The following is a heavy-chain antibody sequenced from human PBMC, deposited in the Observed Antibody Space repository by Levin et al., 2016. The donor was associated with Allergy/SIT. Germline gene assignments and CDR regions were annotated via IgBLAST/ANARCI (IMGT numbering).Heavy chain of an antibody. J-gene: IGHJ4*02. CDR3: ARVSVGASIVDY. V-gene: IGHV4-34*01. CDR2: INHSGST. CDR1: GGSFSGYY. D-gene: IGHD1-26*01. Sequence: SETLSLTCAVYGGSFSGYYWSWIRQPPGKGLEWIGEINHSGSTNYNPSLKSRVTISVDTSKNQFSLKLSSVTAADTAVYYCARVSVGASIVDYWGQGTLVTVSS.